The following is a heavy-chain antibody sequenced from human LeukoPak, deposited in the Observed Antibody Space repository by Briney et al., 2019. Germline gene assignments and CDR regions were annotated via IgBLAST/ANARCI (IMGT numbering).Heavy chain of an antibody. CDR1: GGTFSSYA. CDR2: IIPIFGTA. Sequence: GASVKVSCTASGGTFSSYAISWVRQAPGQGLEWMGGIIPIFGTANYAQKFQGRVTITADESTSTAYMELSSLRSEDTAVYYCARNVSIAARDDAFDIWGQGTMVTVSS. V-gene: IGHV1-69*13. CDR3: ARNVSIAARDDAFDI. J-gene: IGHJ3*02. D-gene: IGHD6-6*01.